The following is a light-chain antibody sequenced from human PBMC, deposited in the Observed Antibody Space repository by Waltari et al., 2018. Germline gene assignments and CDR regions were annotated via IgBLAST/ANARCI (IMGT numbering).Light chain of an antibody. CDR3: SSYTSSNTLV. CDR1: SSDVGGYHY. Sequence: QSTLTQPASVSGSPGKSITISCTGTSSDVGGYHYVSWYQQHPGKSPKLMIFDVAKRPSGVSNRFSGSKSGNTASLTISGLQAEDEAAYYCSSYTSSNTLVFGGGTKVTVL. V-gene: IGLV2-14*01. CDR2: DVA. J-gene: IGLJ3*02.